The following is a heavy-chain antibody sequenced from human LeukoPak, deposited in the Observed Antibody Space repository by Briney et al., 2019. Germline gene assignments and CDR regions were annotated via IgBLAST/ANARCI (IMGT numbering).Heavy chain of an antibody. V-gene: IGHV3-7*03. CDR1: GMTFSHYW. J-gene: IGHJ4*02. Sequence: PGGSLRLSCAASGMTFSHYWMSWVRQTPGKGLEWLAHINQDESEKYYLDSVRGRFIISRDNAKNSLYLQMHSLTAEDTALYYCARYCTFRACSETKYDSWGPGTLVTVSS. CDR3: ARYCTFRACSETKYDS. CDR2: INQDESEK. D-gene: IGHD2-8*01.